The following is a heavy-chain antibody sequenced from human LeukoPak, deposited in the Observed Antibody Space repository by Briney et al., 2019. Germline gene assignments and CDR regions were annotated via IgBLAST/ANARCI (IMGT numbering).Heavy chain of an antibody. D-gene: IGHD6-13*01. V-gene: IGHV1-2*02. Sequence: ASVKVSCKASGYTFTGYYIHWVRQAPGQGLEWMGWINPNSGGTNYAQKFQGRVTMTRDTSISTAYMELSRLRSDDTAVYYCARTNGGIAAAGRDAFDIWGQGTMVTVSS. CDR2: INPNSGGT. J-gene: IGHJ3*02. CDR1: GYTFTGYY. CDR3: ARTNGGIAAAGRDAFDI.